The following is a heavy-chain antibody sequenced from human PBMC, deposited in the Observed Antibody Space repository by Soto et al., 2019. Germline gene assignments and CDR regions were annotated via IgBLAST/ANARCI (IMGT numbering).Heavy chain of an antibody. CDR2: ISSSSSYI. D-gene: IGHD3-22*01. J-gene: IGHJ4*02. V-gene: IGHV3-21*01. CDR1: GFTFSSYA. Sequence: GGSLRLSCAASGFTFSSYAMSWVRQAPGKGLEWVSSISSSSSYIYYADSVKGRFTISRDNAKNSLYLQMNSLRAEDTAVYYCARLNYYDSSGYHGVFDYWGQGTLVTV. CDR3: ARLNYYDSSGYHGVFDY.